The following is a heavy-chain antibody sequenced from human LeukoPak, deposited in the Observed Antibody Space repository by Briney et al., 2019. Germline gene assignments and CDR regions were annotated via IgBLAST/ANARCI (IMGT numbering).Heavy chain of an antibody. Sequence: PSETLSLTCSVSGGSIDTYYWSWIRQLAGKGLEWIAQIHTSGRTDFNPSLKSRVSISMDTPNNQFSLMISSVTAADTAIYYCAGRGLSTGWTFDYWGHGTLVTVSS. D-gene: IGHD6-19*01. CDR2: IHTSGRT. CDR1: GGSIDTYY. CDR3: AGRGLSTGWTFDY. J-gene: IGHJ4*01. V-gene: IGHV4-4*07.